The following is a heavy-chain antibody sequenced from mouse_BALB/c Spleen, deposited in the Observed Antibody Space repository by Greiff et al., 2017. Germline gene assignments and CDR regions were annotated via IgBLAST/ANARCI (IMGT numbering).Heavy chain of an antibody. Sequence: VQLKQSGPELVKPGASVKISCKASGYTFTDYNMHWVKQSHGKSLEWIGYIYPYNGGTGYNQKFKSKATLTVDNSSSTAYMELRSLTSEDSAVYYCATYGNYGFAYWGQGTLVTVSA. CDR2: IYPYNGGT. D-gene: IGHD2-10*02. V-gene: IGHV1S29*02. CDR1: GYTFTDYN. J-gene: IGHJ3*01. CDR3: ATYGNYGFAY.